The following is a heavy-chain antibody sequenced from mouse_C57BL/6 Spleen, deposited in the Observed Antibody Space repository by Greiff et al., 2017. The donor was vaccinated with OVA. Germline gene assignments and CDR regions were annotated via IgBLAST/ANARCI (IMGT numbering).Heavy chain of an antibody. CDR1: GYAFSSSW. V-gene: IGHV1-82*01. D-gene: IGHD1-1*02. Sequence: VKLMESGPELVKPGASVKISCKASGYAFSSSWMNWVKQRPGKGLEWIGRIYPGDGDTNYNGKFKGKATLTADKSSSTAYMQLSSLTSEDSAVYFCARGGLGGNYFDYWGQGTTLTVSS. J-gene: IGHJ2*01. CDR3: ARGGLGGNYFDY. CDR2: IYPGDGDT.